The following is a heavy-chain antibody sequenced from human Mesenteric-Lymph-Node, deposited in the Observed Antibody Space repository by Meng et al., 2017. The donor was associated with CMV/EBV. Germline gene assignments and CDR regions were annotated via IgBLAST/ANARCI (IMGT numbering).Heavy chain of an antibody. CDR1: GYTFTGYY. V-gene: IGHV1-2*04. CDR2: INPNSGGT. J-gene: IGHJ6*02. CDR3: AILPGDYYGMDV. Sequence: CKASGYTFTGYYMHWVRQAPGQGLEWMGWINPNSGGTNYAQKFQGWVTMTRDTSISTAYMELSRLRSDDTAVYYCAILPGDYYGMDVWGQGTTVTVSS. D-gene: IGHD2-15*01.